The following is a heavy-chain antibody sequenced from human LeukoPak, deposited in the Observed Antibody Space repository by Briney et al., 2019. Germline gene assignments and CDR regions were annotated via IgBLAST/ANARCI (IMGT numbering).Heavy chain of an antibody. CDR3: ARDQGSGWALVANY. J-gene: IGHJ4*02. Sequence: SENLSLTCTVSGDSISGSTYYWGWIRQPPGKGLEWIGSIYSSGFTYYNPSLKSRVTISVDTSKNQFSLKLNSVTAADTAVYYCARDQGSGWALVANYWGQGTLVTVSS. V-gene: IGHV4-39*07. D-gene: IGHD6-19*01. CDR1: GDSISGSTYY. CDR2: IYSSGFT.